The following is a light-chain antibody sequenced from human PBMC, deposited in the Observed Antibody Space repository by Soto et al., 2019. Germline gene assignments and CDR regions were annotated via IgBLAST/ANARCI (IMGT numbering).Light chain of an antibody. CDR2: DAS. Sequence: EIVWTQSPGTLSLSVGERATLSSRASQSVSGYLAWYQQTPGQAPRLLIYDASNRATGIPDRFSGSGSGTDFTLTINRLEPEDFTVYYCQQYGSSPLTFGGGTTVDIK. J-gene: IGKJ4*01. V-gene: IGKV3-20*01. CDR1: QSVSGY. CDR3: QQYGSSPLT.